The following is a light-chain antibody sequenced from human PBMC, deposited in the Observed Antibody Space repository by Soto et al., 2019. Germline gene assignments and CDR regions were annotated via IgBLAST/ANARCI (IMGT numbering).Light chain of an antibody. CDR2: DVS. CDR3: GSYTISYYV. V-gene: IGLV2-14*01. CDR1: SRDDGGYNY. J-gene: IGLJ1*01. Sequence: QSVLAQPASGSGAPGQSFTISCTGTSRDDGGYNYVSWYQQHPGKAPKLMIYDVSNRPSGVSNRFSGSKSGNTASLTISGLHADYDAASYSGSYTISYYVFVTRSKV.